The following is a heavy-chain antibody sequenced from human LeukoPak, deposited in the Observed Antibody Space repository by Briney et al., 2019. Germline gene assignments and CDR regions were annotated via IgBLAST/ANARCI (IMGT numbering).Heavy chain of an antibody. V-gene: IGHV3-30*04. CDR1: GFTFSSYA. J-gene: IGHJ4*02. CDR3: AREPLDSSGWYEFDY. CDR2: ISYDGSNK. Sequence: GGSLRLSCAASGFTFSSYAMHWVRQAPGKGLEWVAVISYDGSNKYYADSVKGRFTISGDNSKNTLYLQMNSLRAEDTAVYYCAREPLDSSGWYEFDYWGQGTLVTVSS. D-gene: IGHD6-19*01.